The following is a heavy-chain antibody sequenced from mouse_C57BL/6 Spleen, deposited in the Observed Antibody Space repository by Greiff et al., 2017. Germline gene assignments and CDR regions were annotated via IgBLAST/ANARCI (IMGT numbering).Heavy chain of an antibody. D-gene: IGHD2-13*01. J-gene: IGHJ2*01. CDR1: GYTFTSYW. V-gene: IGHV1-69*01. Sequence: QVQLQQPGAELVMPGASVKLSCKASGYTFTSYWMHWVKQRPGQGLEWIGEIDPSDSYTHYNQEFKGKSTLTVDESSSTAYMQLSSLTSEDSAVYYCARGPDCDLDYWGQGTTLTVSS. CDR3: ARGPDCDLDY. CDR2: IDPSDSYT.